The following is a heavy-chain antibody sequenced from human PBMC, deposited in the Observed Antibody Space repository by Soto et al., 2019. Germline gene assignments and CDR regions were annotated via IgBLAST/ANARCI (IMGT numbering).Heavy chain of an antibody. D-gene: IGHD5-18*01. CDR1: GVTFSSYG. J-gene: IGHJ4*02. CDR3: AKLPIQLRAMSY. V-gene: IGHV3-30*18. CDR2: ISYDGSNK. Sequence: QVQLVESGGGVVQPGRSLRLSCAASGVTFSSYGMHWVRQAPGKGLEWVAVISYDGSNKYYADAVKGRFTISRDNSKNTLYLQMNSLRAEDTAVYYCAKLPIQLRAMSYWGQGTLVTVSS.